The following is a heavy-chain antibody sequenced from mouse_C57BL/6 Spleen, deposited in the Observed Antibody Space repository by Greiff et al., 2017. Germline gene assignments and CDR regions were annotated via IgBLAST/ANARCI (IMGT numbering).Heavy chain of an antibody. CDR2: IYPGDGDT. CDR3: VTSNWDRGYFDY. Sequence: QVQLKQSGAELVKPGASVKISCKASGYAFSSYWMNWVKQRPGKGLEWIGQIYPGDGDTNYNGKFKGKATLTADKSSSTAYMQLSSLTSEDSAVYYCVTSNWDRGYFDYWGQGTTLTVSS. J-gene: IGHJ2*01. D-gene: IGHD4-1*01. CDR1: GYAFSSYW. V-gene: IGHV1-80*01.